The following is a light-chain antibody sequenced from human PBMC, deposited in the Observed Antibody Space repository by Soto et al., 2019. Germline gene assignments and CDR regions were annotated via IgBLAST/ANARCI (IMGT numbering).Light chain of an antibody. V-gene: IGKV1-39*01. CDR1: QSINRY. J-gene: IGKJ4*01. CDR2: TTS. CDR3: QQGYSDPLT. Sequence: DIQMTQSPSSLSASVGDRVTITCRASQSINRYLNWYQQKPGKAPKLLIYTTSSLQSGVPSRFSGSGSETHFTLTISSLQPEDFATYYCQQGYSDPLTFGGGTKVAIK.